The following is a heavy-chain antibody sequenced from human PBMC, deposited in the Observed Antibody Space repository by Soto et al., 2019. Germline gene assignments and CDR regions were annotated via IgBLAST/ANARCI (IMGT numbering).Heavy chain of an antibody. D-gene: IGHD5-18*01. V-gene: IGHV4-30-4*01. Sequence: LSETLSLTCTVSGGSISSGDYYWSWIRQPPGKGLEWIGYIYYSGSTYYNPSLKSRVTISVDTSKNQFSLKLSSVTAADTAVYYCARGIQLWPEFDYWGQGTLVTVSS. CDR3: ARGIQLWPEFDY. J-gene: IGHJ4*02. CDR2: IYYSGST. CDR1: GGSISSGDYY.